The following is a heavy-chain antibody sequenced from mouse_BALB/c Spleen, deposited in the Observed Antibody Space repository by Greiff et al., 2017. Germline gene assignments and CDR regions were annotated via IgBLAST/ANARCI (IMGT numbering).Heavy chain of an antibody. CDR3: ARVDGYDAYFDY. Sequence: EVKVVESGGGLVKPGGSLKLSCAASGFTFSSYAMSWVRQSPEKRLEWVAEISSGGSYTYYPDTVTGRFTISRDNAKNTLYLEMSSLRSEDTAMYYCARVDGYDAYFDYWGQGTTLTVSS. V-gene: IGHV5-9-4*01. D-gene: IGHD2-2*01. CDR1: GFTFSSYA. J-gene: IGHJ2*01. CDR2: ISSGGSYT.